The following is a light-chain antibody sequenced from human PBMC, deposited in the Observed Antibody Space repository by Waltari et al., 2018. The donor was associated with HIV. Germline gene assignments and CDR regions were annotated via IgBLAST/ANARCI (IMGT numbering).Light chain of an antibody. V-gene: IGKV6D-21*02. Sequence: EIVLTQSPDFQSVTPRVKVTIPCRASQSIGSNLHWYQQKPDQCPKLLIKYVSQSISGVPSRFSGSGSGTDFTLTISGLEAEDAAAYYCHQSSSLPGTFGQGTKVEIK. CDR2: YVS. CDR1: QSIGSN. J-gene: IGKJ1*01. CDR3: HQSSSLPGT.